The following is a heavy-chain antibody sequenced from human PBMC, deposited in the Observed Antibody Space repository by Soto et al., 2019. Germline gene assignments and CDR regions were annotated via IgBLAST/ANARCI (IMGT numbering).Heavy chain of an antibody. J-gene: IGHJ3*02. V-gene: IGHV3-23*01. CDR1: GFTFSSYA. D-gene: IGHD6-19*01. CDR3: AKSGSSGWYKGINDAFDI. Sequence: PGGSLRLSCAASGFTFSSYAMSWVRQALGKGLEWVSAISGSGASTYYADSVKGRFTISRDNSKNTLYLQMNSLRAEDTAVYYCAKSGSSGWYKGINDAFDIWGQGTMVTVSS. CDR2: ISGSGAST.